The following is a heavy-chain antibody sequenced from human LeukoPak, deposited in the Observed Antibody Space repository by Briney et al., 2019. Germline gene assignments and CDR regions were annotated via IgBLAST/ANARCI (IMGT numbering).Heavy chain of an antibody. CDR2: VYYSGST. V-gene: IGHV4-39*01. D-gene: IGHD3-10*01. Sequence: PSETLSLTCTLSGDSIRSSSYYWGWIRQPPGKGLEWIGSVYYSGSTYYNPSLKSRVTTSVDTSKNQFSLKLSSVTAADTAVYYCARGRGKWFSYYYYMDVWGKGTTVTVSS. CDR1: GDSIRSSSYY. CDR3: ARGRGKWFSYYYYMDV. J-gene: IGHJ6*03.